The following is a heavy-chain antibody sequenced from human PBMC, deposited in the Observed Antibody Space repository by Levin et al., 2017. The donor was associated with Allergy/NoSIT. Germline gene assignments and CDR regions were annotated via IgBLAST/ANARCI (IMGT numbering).Heavy chain of an antibody. V-gene: IGHV4-34*01. D-gene: IGHD3-10*01. J-gene: IGHJ4*02. CDR3: ARGFFQTSHYYGSGSHLDN. CDR2: INHYGTS. Sequence: SETLSLTCAVYGGSFSGHYWNWIRQPPGKGLEWIGEINHYGTSKYNPSLKSRVTISRDMSKNQFSLNLRSVTAADTAVYYCARGFFQTSHYYGSGSHLDNWGQGTLVTVSS. CDR1: GGSFSGHY.